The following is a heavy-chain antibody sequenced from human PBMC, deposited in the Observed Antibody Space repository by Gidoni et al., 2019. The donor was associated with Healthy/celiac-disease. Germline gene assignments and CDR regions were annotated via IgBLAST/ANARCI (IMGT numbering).Heavy chain of an antibody. V-gene: IGHV3-74*01. J-gene: IGHJ6*02. CDR1: GVTFSSYW. Sequence: EVQLVESGGGLVQPGGSLRLSCAAPGVTFSSYWMHWVRHAPGKGLVWVSRMNSDGSSTSYADSVKGRFTISRDNAKNTLYLQMNSLRAEDTAVYYCARVEAADYYYYYGMDVWGQGTTVTVSS. D-gene: IGHD6-13*01. CDR2: MNSDGSST. CDR3: ARVEAADYYYYYGMDV.